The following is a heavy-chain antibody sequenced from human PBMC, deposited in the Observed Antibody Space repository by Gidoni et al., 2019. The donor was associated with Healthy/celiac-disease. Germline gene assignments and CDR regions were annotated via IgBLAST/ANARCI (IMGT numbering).Heavy chain of an antibody. D-gene: IGHD3-22*01. CDR2: SYSSGST. CDR3: ARDPADYASTDYPYYSGMDV. Sequence: TVSGGSISGYYWTWIRQPPGKGLEWIGSSYSSGSTNYNPSLKSRVTMSVDTATNRFSLKLSSVTAADTAVSYCARDPADYASTDYPYYSGMDVWGQGTTVTVSS. V-gene: IGHV4-59*01. J-gene: IGHJ6*02. CDR1: GGSISGYY.